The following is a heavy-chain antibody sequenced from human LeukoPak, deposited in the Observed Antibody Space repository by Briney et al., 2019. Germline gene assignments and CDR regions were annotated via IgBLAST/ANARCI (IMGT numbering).Heavy chain of an antibody. CDR3: ASAGRAAYSGYDLE. CDR1: GFTFSSYW. CDR2: IKQDGSEK. Sequence: PGGSLRLSCAASGFTFSSYWMSWVRQAPGKGLEGVANIKQDGSEKYYVDSVKGRFTISRDNAKNSLYLQMNSLRAEDTAVYYCASAGRAAYSGYDLEWGQGTLVTVSS. V-gene: IGHV3-7*01. D-gene: IGHD5-12*01. J-gene: IGHJ4*02.